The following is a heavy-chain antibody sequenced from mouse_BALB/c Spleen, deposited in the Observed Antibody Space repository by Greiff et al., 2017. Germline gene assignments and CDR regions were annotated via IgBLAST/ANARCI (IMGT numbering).Heavy chain of an antibody. J-gene: IGHJ2*01. CDR2: INPGDGDT. Sequence: VQLQQSGPELVKPGASVTISCKASGYAFSSSWMNWVKQRPGEVLEGIGRINPGDGDTNYNGKFKGKATLTADTSSSPAYMQLSSLTSVDSAVYCCTGEHCFDYWGQGTTLTVSS. CDR1: GYAFSSSW. V-gene: IGHV1-82*01. CDR3: TGEHCFDY.